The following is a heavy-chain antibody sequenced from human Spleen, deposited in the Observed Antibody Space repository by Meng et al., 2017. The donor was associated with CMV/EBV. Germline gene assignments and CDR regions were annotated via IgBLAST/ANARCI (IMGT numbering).Heavy chain of an antibody. CDR3: AGEYQLLNAPYFEY. Sequence: GGSLRLSCEASGLTFGSYGMHWVRQAPGKGLEWVATISHGGSDKYYLDSVKGRFTISRDNAKNMVNLELNSLRPEDTAIYYCAGEYQLLNAPYFEYWGQGTLVTVSS. D-gene: IGHD3-10*01. CDR1: GLTFGSYG. J-gene: IGHJ4*02. CDR2: ISHGGSDK. V-gene: IGHV3-30-3*01.